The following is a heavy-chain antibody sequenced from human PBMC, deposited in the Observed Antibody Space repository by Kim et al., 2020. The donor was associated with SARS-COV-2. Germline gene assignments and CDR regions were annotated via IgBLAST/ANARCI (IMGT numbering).Heavy chain of an antibody. CDR1: GGSISSGDYY. J-gene: IGHJ4*02. CDR3: ARGYDSSGYRLDY. D-gene: IGHD3-22*01. CDR2: IYYSGST. Sequence: SETLSLTCTVSGGSISSGDYYWNWIRQPPGKGLEWIGYIYYSGSTYYNPSLKSRVTISIDTSKIQFSLKLSSVTAAATDGYYCARGYDSSGYRLDYWGQGTLVTVSS. V-gene: IGHV4-30-4*01.